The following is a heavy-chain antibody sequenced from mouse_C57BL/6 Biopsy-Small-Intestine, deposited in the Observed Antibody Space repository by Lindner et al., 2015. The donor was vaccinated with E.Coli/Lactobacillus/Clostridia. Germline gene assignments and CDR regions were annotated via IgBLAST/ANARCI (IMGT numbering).Heavy chain of an antibody. J-gene: IGHJ1*03. CDR3: ARSPLYYGNNYWSFDV. CDR1: GYAFTNSW. V-gene: IGHV1-82*01. D-gene: IGHD1-1*01. Sequence: VQLQESGPELVKPGASVKISCKASGYAFTNSWMNWVKQRPGKGLEWIGRIYPGDGNTNYNGRFKGKATLTADKSSSTAFMQLISLTSEDSAVYFCARSPLYYGNNYWSFDVWGTGTTVTVSS. CDR2: IYPGDGNT.